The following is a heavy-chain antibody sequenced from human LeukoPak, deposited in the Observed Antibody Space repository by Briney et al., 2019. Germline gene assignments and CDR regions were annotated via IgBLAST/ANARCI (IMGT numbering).Heavy chain of an antibody. V-gene: IGHV1-69*13. CDR3: ARGAQGYCSSTSCSFDY. Sequence: SVKVSCKASGYTFTSYGISWVRQAPGQGLEWMGGIIPIFGTANYAQKFQGRVTITADESTSTAYMELSSLRSEDTAVYYCARGAQGYCSSTSCSFDYWGQGTLVTVSS. CDR2: IIPIFGTA. CDR1: GYTFTSYG. D-gene: IGHD2-2*01. J-gene: IGHJ4*02.